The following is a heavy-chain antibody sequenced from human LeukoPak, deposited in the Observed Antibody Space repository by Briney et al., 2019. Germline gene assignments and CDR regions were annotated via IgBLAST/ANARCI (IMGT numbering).Heavy chain of an antibody. D-gene: IGHD3-22*01. CDR3: GLAAYYYDSSGSDDAFDI. Sequence: AGGSLRLSCSASGFNFNNYAMNWVRQAPGKGLEYVSAISSNGGSTYYADSVKGRCTISRDNSKNTLYLQMSSLRAEDTAVYYCGLAAYYYDSSGSDDAFDIWGQGTMVSVSS. J-gene: IGHJ3*02. V-gene: IGHV3-64D*08. CDR2: ISSNGGST. CDR1: GFNFNNYA.